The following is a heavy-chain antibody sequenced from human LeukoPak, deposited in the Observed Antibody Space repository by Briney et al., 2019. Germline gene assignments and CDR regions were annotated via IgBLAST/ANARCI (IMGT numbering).Heavy chain of an antibody. J-gene: IGHJ4*02. CDR1: GFTFSTYS. CDR2: ISSSSTYI. CDR3: ARVGSSWSNDY. V-gene: IGHV3-21*01. Sequence: GGSLRLSCAASGFTFSTYSMNWVRQAPGKGLEWVSSISSSSTYIYYADSVKGRFTISRDNAKNSLYLQMNSLRAEDTAAYYCARVGSSWSNDYWGQGTLVTVSS. D-gene: IGHD6-13*01.